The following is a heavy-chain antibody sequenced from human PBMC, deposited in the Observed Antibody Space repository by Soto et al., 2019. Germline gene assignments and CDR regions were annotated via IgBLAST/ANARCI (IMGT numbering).Heavy chain of an antibody. J-gene: IGHJ4*02. CDR3: AHRREWNDDSLDY. CDR1: GFTFSSYA. D-gene: IGHD1-1*01. Sequence: GGSLRLSCAASGFTFSSYAMSWVRQAPGKGLEWVSAISGSGGSTYYADSVKGRFTISRDNSKNTLYLQMNSLRAEDTAVYYCAHRREWNDDSLDYWGQGTLVTVSS. V-gene: IGHV3-23*01. CDR2: ISGSGGST.